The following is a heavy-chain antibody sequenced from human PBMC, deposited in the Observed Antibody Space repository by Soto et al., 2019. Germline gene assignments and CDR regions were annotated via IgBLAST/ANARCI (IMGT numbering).Heavy chain of an antibody. V-gene: IGHV7-4-1*01. CDR2: INTNTGNP. D-gene: IGHD3-22*01. J-gene: IGHJ5*02. CDR1: GYTFTSYA. Sequence: ASVKVSCKASGYTFTSYAMNWVRQAPGQGLEWMGWINTNTGNPTYAQGFTGRFVFSLDTSVSTAYLQICSLKAEDTAVYYCARGRPSLPHYYDSSGHGDHWFDPWGQGTLVTVSS. CDR3: ARGRPSLPHYYDSSGHGDHWFDP.